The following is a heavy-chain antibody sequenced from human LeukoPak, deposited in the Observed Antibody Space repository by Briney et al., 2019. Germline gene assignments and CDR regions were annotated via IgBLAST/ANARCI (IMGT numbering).Heavy chain of an antibody. D-gene: IGHD3-3*01. V-gene: IGHV1-8*03. CDR2: MNPNSGNT. CDR1: GYTFTSYD. J-gene: IGHJ6*03. Sequence: ASVKVSCKASGYTFTSYDINWVRQATGQGLEWMGWMNPNSGNTGYAQKFQGRVTITRNTSISTAYMELSSLRSEDTAVYYCAREISTIFGVDYMDVWGKGTTVTVSS. CDR3: AREISTIFGVDYMDV.